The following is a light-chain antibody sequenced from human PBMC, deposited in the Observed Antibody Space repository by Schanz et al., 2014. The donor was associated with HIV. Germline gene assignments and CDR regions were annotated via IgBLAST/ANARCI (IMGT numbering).Light chain of an antibody. J-gene: IGLJ3*02. CDR2: EDS. V-gene: IGLV2-11*01. Sequence: QSALTQPRSVSGSPGQSVTISCTGTSSDVGGYNYVSWYHHHPGKAPKLMIYEDSKRPSGVSNRFSGSKSGNTASLTISGLQAEDEADYYCCSYAGSSTWVFGGGTKLTVL. CDR1: SSDVGGYNY. CDR3: CSYAGSSTWV.